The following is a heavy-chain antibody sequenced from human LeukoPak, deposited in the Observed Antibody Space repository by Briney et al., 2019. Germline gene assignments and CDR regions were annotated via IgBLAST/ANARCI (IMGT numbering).Heavy chain of an antibody. J-gene: IGHJ5*02. Sequence: KPSETLSLTCAVYGGSFSGYYWSWIRQPPGKGLEWIGEINHSGSTNYNPSLKSRVTISVDTSKNQFSLKLSSVTAADTAVYYCARKWAMALDWFDPWGQGTLVTVSS. CDR2: INHSGST. D-gene: IGHD5-18*01. CDR1: GGSFSGYY. V-gene: IGHV4-34*01. CDR3: ARKWAMALDWFDP.